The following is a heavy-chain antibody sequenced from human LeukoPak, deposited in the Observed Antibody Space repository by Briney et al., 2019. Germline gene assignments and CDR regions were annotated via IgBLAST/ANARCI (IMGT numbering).Heavy chain of an antibody. Sequence: QAGGSLRLSCAASGFTFSSYGMHWVRQAPGKGLEWVASIRYDGDDEYYADSVKGRFTISRDNSKNTLYLQMNSLRPEDTAVYFCAKVLSKGGGYYLTDYWGQGTLVTVSS. CDR2: IRYDGDDE. CDR1: GFTFSSYG. CDR3: AKVLSKGGGYYLTDY. V-gene: IGHV3-30*02. J-gene: IGHJ4*02. D-gene: IGHD3-22*01.